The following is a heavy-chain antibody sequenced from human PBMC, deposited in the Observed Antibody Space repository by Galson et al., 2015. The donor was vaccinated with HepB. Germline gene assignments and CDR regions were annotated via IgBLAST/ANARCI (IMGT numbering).Heavy chain of an antibody. D-gene: IGHD4-11*01. CDR2: FVYSGST. Sequence: ETLSLTCSVPGGSIISSTYYWGWIRQPPGRGLEWVGSFVYSGSTYYNPSLKSRVTVSVDTSRNQFSLKVSSLTAADTAVYYCTRSCDYSSSCYWGQGTLVTVSS. CDR1: GGSIISSTYY. J-gene: IGHJ4*02. V-gene: IGHV4-39*07. CDR3: TRSCDYSSSCY.